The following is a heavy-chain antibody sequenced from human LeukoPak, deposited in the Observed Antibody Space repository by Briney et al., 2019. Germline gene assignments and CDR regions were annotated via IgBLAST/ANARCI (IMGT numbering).Heavy chain of an antibody. Sequence: GGSLRLSCAASGFTFDDYGMSWVRQAPGKGLEWVSGINWNGGSTGYADSVKGRFTISRDNAKNSLYLQMNSLRAEDTALDYFARVRSWGCSRNSCYKEVYAFDIWGQGTMVTVSS. CDR2: INWNGGST. J-gene: IGHJ3*02. D-gene: IGHD2-2*02. V-gene: IGHV3-20*04. CDR1: GFTFDDYG. CDR3: ARVRSWGCSRNSCYKEVYAFDI.